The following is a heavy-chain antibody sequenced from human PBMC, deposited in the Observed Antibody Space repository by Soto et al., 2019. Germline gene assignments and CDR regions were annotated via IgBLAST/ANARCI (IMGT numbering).Heavy chain of an antibody. D-gene: IGHD6-13*01. J-gene: IGHJ5*02. CDR1: GYIFTGFY. CDR2: ITPNTGGA. Sequence: QVQLVQSGAEVKKPGASVRVSCQASGYIFTGFYIHWVRQAPGQGLEWMGCITPNTGGANYAEKFQGRFNMTRYTSISIAYMELNRLTSDATAVYFCARGRSLRCNGFDPWGQGTLVTVSS. CDR3: ARGRSLRCNGFDP. V-gene: IGHV1-2*02.